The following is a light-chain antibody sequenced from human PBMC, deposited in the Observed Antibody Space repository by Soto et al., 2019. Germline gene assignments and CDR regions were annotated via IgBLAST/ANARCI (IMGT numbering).Light chain of an antibody. Sequence: DIQMTQSPSSLSASVGDRVTITCRASQGISNYLAWYQQKPGKVPKLLIYAASTLQSGVPARFSGSGSGTDFTLTISSLQPEDVGTYYCQKYNSALFTFGPGTKVDIK. CDR1: QGISNY. V-gene: IGKV1-27*01. CDR3: QKYNSALFT. J-gene: IGKJ3*01. CDR2: AAS.